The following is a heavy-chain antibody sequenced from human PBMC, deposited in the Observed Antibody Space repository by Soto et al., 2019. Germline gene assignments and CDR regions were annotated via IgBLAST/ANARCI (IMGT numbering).Heavy chain of an antibody. CDR3: ATSTRDYGMDV. Sequence: SETLSLTCTVSGGSVSSESHYWSWIRQTPGKGLEWIGYIYYTGSTNYNPSLKGRVTMSVDTSRDQVSLRLRSVTRADTAVYYCATSTRDYGMDVWGQGTTVTVSS. CDR1: GGSVSSESHY. V-gene: IGHV4-61*01. D-gene: IGHD2-2*01. CDR2: IYYTGST. J-gene: IGHJ6*02.